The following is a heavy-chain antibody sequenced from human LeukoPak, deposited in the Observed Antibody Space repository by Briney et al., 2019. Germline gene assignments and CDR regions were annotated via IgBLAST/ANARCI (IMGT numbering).Heavy chain of an antibody. CDR3: ARGDYAAWFDP. D-gene: IGHD4-17*01. CDR1: GGSISSGGYY. V-gene: IGHV4-31*03. J-gene: IGHJ5*02. Sequence: SETLSLTCTVSGGSISSGGYYWSWIRQHPGKGLEWIGYIYYSGSTYYNPSLKSRVTISVDTSKNQFSLKLSSVTAADTAVYYCARGDYAAWFDPWGQGTQVTVSS. CDR2: IYYSGST.